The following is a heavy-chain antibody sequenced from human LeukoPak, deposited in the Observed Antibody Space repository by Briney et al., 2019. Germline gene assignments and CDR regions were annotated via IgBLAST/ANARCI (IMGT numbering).Heavy chain of an antibody. CDR3: ARGANHYYLSAGAFDI. Sequence: SETLSLTCAVSGGSISSSNWWSWVRQPPGKGLEWIGEIYHSGSTNYNPSLKSRVTISVDTSKNQFSLKLSSVTAADTAVYYCARGANHYYLSAGAFDIWGQGTMVTVSS. V-gene: IGHV4-4*02. CDR1: GGSISSSNW. D-gene: IGHD3-10*01. J-gene: IGHJ3*02. CDR2: IYHSGST.